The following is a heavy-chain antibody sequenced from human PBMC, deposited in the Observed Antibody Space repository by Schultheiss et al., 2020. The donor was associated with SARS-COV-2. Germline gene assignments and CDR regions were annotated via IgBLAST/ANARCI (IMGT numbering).Heavy chain of an antibody. J-gene: IGHJ5*02. CDR3: ARHVVVVVAATRSYWFDP. Sequence: SQTLSLTCAISGDSVSSNSATWNWIRRSPSRGLEWLGRTYYRSKWYNDYAVSVKSRITINPDTSKNQFSLKLSSVTAADTAVYYCARHVVVVVAATRSYWFDPWGQGTLVTVSS. D-gene: IGHD2-15*01. CDR2: TYYRSKWYN. CDR1: GDSVSSNSAT. V-gene: IGHV6-1*01.